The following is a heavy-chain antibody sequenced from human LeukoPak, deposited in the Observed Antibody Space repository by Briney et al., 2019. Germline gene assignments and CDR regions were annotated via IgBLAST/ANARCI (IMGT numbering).Heavy chain of an antibody. Sequence: ASVKVSCQASGYTFTSYAMHWVRQAPGQRLEWMGWINAGNGNTKYSQKFQGRVTITRDTSASTDYMELSSLRSEDTAVYYCARPYSSGWYPLDYWGQGTLVTVSS. CDR2: INAGNGNT. CDR3: ARPYSSGWYPLDY. CDR1: GYTFTSYA. D-gene: IGHD6-19*01. V-gene: IGHV1-3*01. J-gene: IGHJ4*02.